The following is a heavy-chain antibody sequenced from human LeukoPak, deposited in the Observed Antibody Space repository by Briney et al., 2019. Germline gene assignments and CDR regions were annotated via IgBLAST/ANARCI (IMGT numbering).Heavy chain of an antibody. CDR3: ARDSLDYGDYRIDY. CDR1: GYTFTGYY. D-gene: IGHD4-17*01. V-gene: IGHV1-2*02. J-gene: IGHJ4*02. CDR2: INPNSGGT. Sequence: ASVTVSCKASGYTFTGYYMHWVRQAPGQGLEWMGWINPNSGGTNYAQNFQGRITMTTDASTSTAYMEMRSLRSDDTAMYYCARDSLDYGDYRIDYWGQGTLVTVSS.